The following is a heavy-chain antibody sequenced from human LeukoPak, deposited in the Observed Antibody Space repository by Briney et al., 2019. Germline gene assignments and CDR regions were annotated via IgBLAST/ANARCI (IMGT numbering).Heavy chain of an antibody. CDR3: ARGQYYYDSSGTRHFDY. J-gene: IGHJ4*02. D-gene: IGHD3-22*01. Sequence: GESLRLSCAASGFTFSGSGMHWVRQAPGKGLEWVAFIRYHGSDKYYADSVKGRFTISRDNAKNSLYLQMNSLRAEDTAVYYCARGQYYYDSSGTRHFDYWGQGTLVTVSS. V-gene: IGHV3-30*02. CDR2: IRYHGSDK. CDR1: GFTFSGSG.